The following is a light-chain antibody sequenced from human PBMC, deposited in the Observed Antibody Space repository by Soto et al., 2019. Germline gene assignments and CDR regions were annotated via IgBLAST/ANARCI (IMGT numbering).Light chain of an antibody. Sequence: EIVLTQSPGTLSLSPGERATLSCRASQSVSSSCLAWYQQKPGQPPRLLIYAASSRATGIPDRFSGSGSGTDFTLTISRLEPTDFAVYYCQQYDNSLYTFGQGTKLEIK. CDR3: QQYDNSLYT. V-gene: IGKV3-20*01. CDR1: QSVSSSC. CDR2: AAS. J-gene: IGKJ2*01.